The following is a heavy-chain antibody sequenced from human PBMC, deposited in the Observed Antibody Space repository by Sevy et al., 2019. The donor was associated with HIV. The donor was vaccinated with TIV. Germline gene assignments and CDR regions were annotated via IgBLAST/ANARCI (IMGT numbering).Heavy chain of an antibody. CDR1: GGTFSSYA. Sequence: ASVKVSCKASGGTFSSYAISWVRQAPGQGLEWMGGIIPIFGTANYAQKLQGRVTMTTDTSTSTAYMELRSLRSDDTAVYYCARDSIPLVQGVIITPYYYGMDVWGQGTTVTVSS. J-gene: IGHJ6*02. V-gene: IGHV1-69*05. D-gene: IGHD3-10*01. CDR2: IIPIFGTA. CDR3: ARDSIPLVQGVIITPYYYGMDV.